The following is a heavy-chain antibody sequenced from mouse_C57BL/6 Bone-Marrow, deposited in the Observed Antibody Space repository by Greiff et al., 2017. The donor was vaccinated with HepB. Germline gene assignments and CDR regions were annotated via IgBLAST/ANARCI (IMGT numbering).Heavy chain of an antibody. V-gene: IGHV5-6*01. CDR2: ISSGGSYT. CDR3: ASPLITTVVALYSMDN. Sequence: EVKLMESGGDLVKPGGSLKLSCAASGFTFSSYGMSWVRQTPDKRLEWVATISSGGSYTYYPDSVKGRITISRDNAKNTLYLQMSSLKSEDTAMYYCASPLITTVVALYSMDNWCQGTSVPVSS. D-gene: IGHD1-1*01. J-gene: IGHJ4*01. CDR1: GFTFSSYG.